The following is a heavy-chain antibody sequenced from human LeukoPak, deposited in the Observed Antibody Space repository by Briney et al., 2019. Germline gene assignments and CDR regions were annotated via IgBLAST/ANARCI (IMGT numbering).Heavy chain of an antibody. J-gene: IGHJ4*02. V-gene: IGHV4-39*01. D-gene: IGHD2-8*01. CDR3: ASLPDIVLMVYAIGTVN. Sequence: SETLSLTCTVSGGSISSSSYYWGWIRQPPGKGLEWIGSNYYSGSTYYNPSLKSRVTISVDTSKNQFSLKLSSVTAADTAVYYCASLPDIVLMVYAIGTVNWGQGTLVTVSS. CDR1: GGSISSSSYY. CDR2: NYYSGST.